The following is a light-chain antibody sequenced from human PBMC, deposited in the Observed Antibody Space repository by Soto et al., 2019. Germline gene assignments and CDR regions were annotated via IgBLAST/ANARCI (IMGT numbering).Light chain of an antibody. Sequence: DILMTQSPATLSVSKGDRDTLSCRASQRFSSNLAWYQQKPGHAPMLLIYAASTMATGVPARFSGSGSGTEFTLTISSLQSEDFAVYYCQQYYSFPLSFGAGTKVDI. CDR2: AAS. V-gene: IGKV3-15*01. CDR3: QQYYSFPLS. J-gene: IGKJ4*01. CDR1: QRFSSN.